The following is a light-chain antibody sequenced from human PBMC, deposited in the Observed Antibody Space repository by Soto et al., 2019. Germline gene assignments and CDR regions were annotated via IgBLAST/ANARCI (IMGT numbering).Light chain of an antibody. V-gene: IGLV2-14*01. J-gene: IGLJ1*01. CDR3: SSYTSSSTGV. CDR1: SSDVGGYNY. Sequence: QSVLTQPASVSGSPGQSITISCTGTSSDVGGYNYVSWYQQHPGKAPKLMIYEVSNRPSGVSNRFSGSKSGNTASLTISGLQAEDEADYYCSSYTSSSTGVFGPGSKVTVL. CDR2: EVS.